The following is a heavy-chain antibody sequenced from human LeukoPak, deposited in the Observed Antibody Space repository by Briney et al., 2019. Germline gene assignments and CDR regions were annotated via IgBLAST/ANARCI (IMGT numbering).Heavy chain of an antibody. V-gene: IGHV4-61*01. CDR3: ARALPQSNNFDY. CDR2: IYYSGST. J-gene: IGHJ4*02. CDR1: GDSVSSDSYY. Sequence: SETLSLTCSVSGDSVSSDSYYWSWIRQPPGKGLEWIGYIYYSGSTNYNPSLKSRVTISVDTSKNQFSLKLSSVTAADTAVYYCARALPQSNNFDYWGQGTLVTVSS.